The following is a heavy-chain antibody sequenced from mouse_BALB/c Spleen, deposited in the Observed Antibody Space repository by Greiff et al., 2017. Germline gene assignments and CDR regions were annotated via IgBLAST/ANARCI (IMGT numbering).Heavy chain of an antibody. CDR3: ARGLLRGFDY. CDR1: GFTFSSFG. CDR2: ISSGSSTI. V-gene: IGHV5-17*02. D-gene: IGHD2-3*01. Sequence: EVKLVESGGGLVQPGGSRKLSCAASGFTFSSFGMHWVRQAPEKGLEWVAYISSGSSTIYYADTVKGRFTISRDNPKNTLFLQMTSLRSEDTAMYYCARGLLRGFDYWGQGTTLTVSS. J-gene: IGHJ2*01.